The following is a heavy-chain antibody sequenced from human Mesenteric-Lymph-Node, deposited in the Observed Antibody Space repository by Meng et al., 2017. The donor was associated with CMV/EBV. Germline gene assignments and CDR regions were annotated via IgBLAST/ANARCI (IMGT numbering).Heavy chain of an antibody. Sequence: VQLGQSGPEVKRPGAPVKVSCRTAGFTFTSFGFTWVRQAPGQGLEWMGWINIVEDKTKTSQNFQGRVTLTRDTSANTAYMELSSLRSDDTAVYYCARTNNWGFDYWGQGTLVTVSS. D-gene: IGHD3-16*01. V-gene: IGHV1-3*04. CDR2: INIVEDKT. CDR3: ARTNNWGFDY. J-gene: IGHJ4*02. CDR1: GFTFTSFG.